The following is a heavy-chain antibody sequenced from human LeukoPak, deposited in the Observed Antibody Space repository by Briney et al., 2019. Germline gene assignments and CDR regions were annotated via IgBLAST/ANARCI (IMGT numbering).Heavy chain of an antibody. J-gene: IGHJ5*02. CDR1: GDSITSGGYS. CDR2: IHDSGST. Sequence: SETLSLTCAVSGDSITSGGYSWSWIRQTPGKGLEWIAYIHDSGSTYNNPSLKSRLIISIDTSKNQFSLKLNSVTAADTAVCYCARVVAAAGNNWFDPWGQGTLVTVSS. V-gene: IGHV4-30-4*07. CDR3: ARVVAAAGNNWFDP. D-gene: IGHD6-25*01.